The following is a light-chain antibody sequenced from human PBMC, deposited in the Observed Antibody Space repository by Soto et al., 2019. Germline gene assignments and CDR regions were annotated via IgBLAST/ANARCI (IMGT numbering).Light chain of an antibody. J-gene: IGLJ2*01. CDR1: SSNIGANYD. V-gene: IGLV1-40*01. CDR2: GND. CDR3: QSYDSSLSAWV. Sequence: QAVVTQPPSVSGAPGQRVTISCTGSSSNIGANYDAHWYQKLPGTAPKLLIYGNDNRPSGVPDRFSGSKSGTSASLAIAGLQAEDEADYYCQSYDSSLSAWVFGGGTKLTVL.